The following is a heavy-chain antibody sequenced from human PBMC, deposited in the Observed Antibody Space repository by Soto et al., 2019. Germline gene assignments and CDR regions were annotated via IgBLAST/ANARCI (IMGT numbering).Heavy chain of an antibody. D-gene: IGHD2-2*02. CDR2: INHSGST. Sequence: SEPRSVTCAVSGEFFSRYYWNWIHQPPGKGLEWIGEINHSGSTNYNPSLKSRVTISVDTSKNQLSLKLRSVTAADMAVYYCARPDIPAVTLNWLDSWGQGTQVTVSA. V-gene: IGHV4-34*01. CDR3: ARPDIPAVTLNWLDS. CDR1: GEFFSRYY. J-gene: IGHJ5*01.